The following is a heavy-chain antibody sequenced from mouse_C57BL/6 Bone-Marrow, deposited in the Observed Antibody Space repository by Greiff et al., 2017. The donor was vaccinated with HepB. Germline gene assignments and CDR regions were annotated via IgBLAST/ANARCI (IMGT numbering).Heavy chain of an antibody. CDR3: ARYWYYGSFDY. D-gene: IGHD1-1*01. J-gene: IGHJ2*01. Sequence: QVQLQQPGAELVRPGSSVKLSCKASGYTFTSYWMHWVKQRPIQGLEWIGNIDPSDSETHYNQKFKDKATLTVDKSSSTAYMELRSLTSEDSAVYFCARYWYYGSFDYWGQGTTLTVSS. CDR2: IDPSDSET. V-gene: IGHV1-52*01. CDR1: GYTFTSYW.